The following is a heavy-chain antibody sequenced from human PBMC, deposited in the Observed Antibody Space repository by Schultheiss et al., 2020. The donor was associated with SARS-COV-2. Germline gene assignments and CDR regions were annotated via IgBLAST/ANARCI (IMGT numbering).Heavy chain of an antibody. CDR1: GFNFNNFA. D-gene: IGHD5-18*01. CDR2: TSFDGSNK. CDR3: ARGYSGYSYGYLDY. V-gene: IGHV3-30*07. Sequence: GGSLRLSCATSGFNFNNFALHWVRQAPGRGLEWMAVTSFDGSNKYYADSVKGRFTISRDNSKNTLYLQMNSLRAEDTAVYYCARGYSGYSYGYLDYWGQGTLVTVSS. J-gene: IGHJ4*02.